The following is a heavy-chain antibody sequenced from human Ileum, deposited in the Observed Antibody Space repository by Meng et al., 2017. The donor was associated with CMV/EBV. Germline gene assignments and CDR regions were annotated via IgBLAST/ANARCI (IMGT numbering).Heavy chain of an antibody. Sequence: TGAGGSVNRSSYYWSWNRQQKGKEEENIGYVFYRGRKNYNPSIKRRVTISVSTSKNQFSLNLNSVTTADTAVYYCARGPQSHLVFDSWGQGILVTVSS. V-gene: IGHV4-61*01. CDR3: ARGPQSHLVFDS. J-gene: IGHJ4*02. CDR1: GGSVNRSSYY. CDR2: VFYRGRK. D-gene: IGHD2-8*02.